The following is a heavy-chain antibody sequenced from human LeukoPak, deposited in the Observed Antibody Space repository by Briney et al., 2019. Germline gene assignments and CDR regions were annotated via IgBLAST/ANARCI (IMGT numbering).Heavy chain of an antibody. CDR2: IYPGDSDT. CDR1: GYSFTSYW. Sequence: ESLKISCKGSGYSFTSYWIGWVRQMPGKGLEWMGIIYPGDSDTRYSPSFQGQVTISADKSISTAYLQWSSLTASDTAMYYCARAPPGYCSGGSCYSPFTFDYWGQGTLVTVSS. D-gene: IGHD2-15*01. J-gene: IGHJ4*02. V-gene: IGHV5-51*01. CDR3: ARAPPGYCSGGSCYSPFTFDY.